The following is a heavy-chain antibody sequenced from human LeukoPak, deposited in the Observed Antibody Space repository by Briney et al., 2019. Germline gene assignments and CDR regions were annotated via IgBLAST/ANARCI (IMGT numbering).Heavy chain of an antibody. CDR1: GGSISSYY. D-gene: IGHD3-16*01. V-gene: IGHV4-59*01. CDR2: IYYSGST. CDR3: ARAPIPYDRSRTDYRFDP. J-gene: IGHJ5*02. Sequence: SETLSLICSVSGGSISSYYWRWIRQPPGKGLEWVGYIYYSGSTNYNPSLKSPVTISLDTPKSQSSLKLTSVTAADTAVYYCARAPIPYDRSRTDYRFDPWGQGTLVTVAS.